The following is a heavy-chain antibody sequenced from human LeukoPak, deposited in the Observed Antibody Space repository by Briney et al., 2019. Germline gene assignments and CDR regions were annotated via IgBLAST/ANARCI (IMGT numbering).Heavy chain of an antibody. D-gene: IGHD6-13*01. CDR2: ISGSGGST. Sequence: GGSLRLSCAASGFTFSSYAMSWVRQAPGKGLEWVSAISGSGGSTYYADSVQGRFTISRDNSKNTLYLQMNSLRAEDTAVYYCAKAPRAAAGTYNGMDVWGQGTTVTVSS. CDR1: GFTFSSYA. J-gene: IGHJ6*02. CDR3: AKAPRAAAGTYNGMDV. V-gene: IGHV3-23*01.